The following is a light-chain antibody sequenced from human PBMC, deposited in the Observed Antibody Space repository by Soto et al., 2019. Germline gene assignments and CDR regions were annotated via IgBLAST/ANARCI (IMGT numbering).Light chain of an antibody. Sequence: EIVLTQSPATLSLSPGERATLSCRASQSVRNNLAWYQQKPGQPPRLLIYDASNRATGIPARFSGSGSGTDFTLTISSLESEDFAVYYCQQRSSSPRVTFGGGTKVEIK. CDR2: DAS. CDR1: QSVRNN. J-gene: IGKJ4*01. V-gene: IGKV3-11*01. CDR3: QQRSSSPRVT.